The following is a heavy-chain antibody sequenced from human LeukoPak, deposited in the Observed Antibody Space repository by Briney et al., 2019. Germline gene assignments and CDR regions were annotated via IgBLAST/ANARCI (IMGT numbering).Heavy chain of an antibody. D-gene: IGHD3-16*02. V-gene: IGHV3-30*04. CDR2: ISYDGSNK. CDR3: ATQRSLYAFDI. Sequence: GGSLRLSCAASGFTFSSYAMHWVRQAPGKGLEWVAVISYDGSNKYYADSVKGRFTISRDNSKNTLYLQMNSLRAEDTAVYYCATQRSLYAFDIWGQGTLVTVSS. CDR1: GFTFSSYA. J-gene: IGHJ3*02.